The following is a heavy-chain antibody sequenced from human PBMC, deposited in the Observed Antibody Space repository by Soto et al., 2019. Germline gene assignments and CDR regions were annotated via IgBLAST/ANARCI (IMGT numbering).Heavy chain of an antibody. CDR3: ASRYYGDYPYYYYGMDV. Sequence: PGGSLRLSCAASGFTFSSYAMGWVRQAPGKGLEWVSAISGGDRSAYYADSVKGRFTISRDGSKNTLYLRVNSLRAEDTAIYYCASRYYGDYPYYYYGMDVWGQGTTVTVSS. D-gene: IGHD4-17*01. V-gene: IGHV3-23*01. CDR1: GFTFSSYA. CDR2: ISGGDRSA. J-gene: IGHJ6*02.